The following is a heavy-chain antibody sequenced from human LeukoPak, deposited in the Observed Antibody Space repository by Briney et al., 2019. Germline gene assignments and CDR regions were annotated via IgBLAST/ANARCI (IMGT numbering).Heavy chain of an antibody. D-gene: IGHD6-6*01. CDR3: ARVGSSSWSHYYYYGMDV. Sequence: PSETLSLTCTVSGGSISSYYWSWIRQRPGKGLEWIGYIYYSGSTNYNPSLNSRVTISVDTSKNQFSLKLSSVTAADTAVYYCARVGSSSWSHYYYYGMDVWGQGTTVTVSS. CDR2: IYYSGST. CDR1: GGSISSYY. V-gene: IGHV4-59*01. J-gene: IGHJ6*02.